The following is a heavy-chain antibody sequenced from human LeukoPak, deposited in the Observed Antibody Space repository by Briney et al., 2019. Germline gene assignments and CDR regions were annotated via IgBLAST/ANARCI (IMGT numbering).Heavy chain of an antibody. J-gene: IGHJ4*02. V-gene: IGHV4-39*01. CDR3: ASLRRGLSTTFDY. Sequence: PSETLSLTCPVSGGSISSSSYYWGSIRQPPGKGLEWIGGIYYSGSTCYNPSLKSRVTISVDTSKNQFSLKLSSVTAADTAVYYCASLRRGLSTTFDYWGQGILVTVSS. CDR1: GGSISSSSYY. D-gene: IGHD3-16*02. CDR2: IYYSGST.